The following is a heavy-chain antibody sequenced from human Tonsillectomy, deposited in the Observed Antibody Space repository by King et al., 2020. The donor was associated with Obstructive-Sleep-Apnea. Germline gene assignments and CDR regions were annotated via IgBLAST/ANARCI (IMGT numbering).Heavy chain of an antibody. V-gene: IGHV3-7*01. CDR2: IKQDGSEK. CDR1: GFTFSTYW. CDR3: ARGRGLGGYY. J-gene: IGHJ4*02. Sequence: VQLVESGGGLVQPGESLRLSCAAYGFTFSTYWMSWVRQAPGKGLQWVASIKQDGSEKYNVDSVEGRSTIFRDNAKSSLYLQMNSLRAEDTAVYYCARGRGLGGYYGGQGILVTVSS. D-gene: IGHD3-16*01.